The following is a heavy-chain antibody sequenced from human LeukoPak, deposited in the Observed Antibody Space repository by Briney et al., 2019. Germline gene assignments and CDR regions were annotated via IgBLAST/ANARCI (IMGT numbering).Heavy chain of an antibody. CDR3: ASGSGSSYRTYYFDS. CDR2: TYYRSKWYH. CDR1: GDSVSSNSGS. Sequence: SQTLSLTCAISGDSVSSNSGSWNWIRQSPSRGLEWLGRTYYRSKWYHVYAVSVKSRININPDTSKNQFSLQLDSVTPEDTAVYYCASGSGSSYRTYYFDSWGQGTLVTVSS. V-gene: IGHV6-1*01. J-gene: IGHJ4*02. D-gene: IGHD3-10*01.